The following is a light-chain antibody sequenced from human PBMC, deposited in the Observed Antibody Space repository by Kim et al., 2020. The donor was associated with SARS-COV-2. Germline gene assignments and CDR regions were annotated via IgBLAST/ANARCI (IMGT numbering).Light chain of an antibody. CDR2: EDD. Sequence: GKTVTISSTRSSGSIDDNYLQWYQQRPGGVPTTVIYEDDQRPSGVSDRFSGSIDNSSNSASLTISGLRTEDGADYYCQSYNRDNVIFGGGTQLTVL. CDR1: SGSIDDNY. J-gene: IGLJ2*01. CDR3: QSYNRDNVI. V-gene: IGLV6-57*03.